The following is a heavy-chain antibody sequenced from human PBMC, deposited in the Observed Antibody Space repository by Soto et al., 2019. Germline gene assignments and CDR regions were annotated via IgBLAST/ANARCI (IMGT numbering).Heavy chain of an antibody. V-gene: IGHV4-59*08. CDR1: GGSISSNY. CDR2: IYYSGNT. J-gene: IGHJ5*02. CDR3: ASGGDHTIGWFDP. Sequence: PSETLSLTCTVSGGSISSNYWSWIRQPPGKGLEWIGYIYYSGNTNYNPSLKSRVTISVDTSKNQFSLKLSSVTAADTAVYYCASGGDHTIGWFDPWGQGTLVTVSS. D-gene: IGHD2-21*02.